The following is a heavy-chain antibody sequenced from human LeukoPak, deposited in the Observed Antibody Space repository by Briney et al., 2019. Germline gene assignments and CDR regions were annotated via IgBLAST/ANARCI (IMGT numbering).Heavy chain of an antibody. CDR2: IHPNSGDT. J-gene: IGHJ4*02. Sequence: ASVKVSCKASGYTFTSYGISWVRQAPGQGLEWMGWIHPNSGDTNYAQRFHDWVTMTRDTSTRTAYMELRLRSDDTAVYYCARGMDLLGLYYFDYWGQGTLVSVSS. CDR3: ARGMDLLGLYYFDY. V-gene: IGHV1-2*04. D-gene: IGHD1-26*01. CDR1: GYTFTSYG.